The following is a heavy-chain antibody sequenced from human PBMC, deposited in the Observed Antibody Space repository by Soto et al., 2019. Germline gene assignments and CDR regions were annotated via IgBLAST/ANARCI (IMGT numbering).Heavy chain of an antibody. CDR2: ISSSSSTI. CDR3: AREPNWQWLAAFDY. J-gene: IGHJ4*02. CDR1: GFSFSSYS. D-gene: IGHD6-19*01. V-gene: IGHV3-48*01. Sequence: EVQVVESGGGLVQPGGSLRLSCAASGFSFSSYSMNWVRQAPGKGPEWISDISSSSSTIQYADSVKGRFTISRDNAKNSLYLQMNSLRAEDTAVYYCAREPNWQWLAAFDYWGQGTLVTVSS.